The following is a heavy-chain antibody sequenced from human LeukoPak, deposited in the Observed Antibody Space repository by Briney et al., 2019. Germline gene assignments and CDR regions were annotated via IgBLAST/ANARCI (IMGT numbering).Heavy chain of an antibody. V-gene: IGHV4-61*01. CDR1: GASVSGDPYY. CDR2: IYYSGST. D-gene: IGHD6-13*01. Sequence: SETLSLTCTVSGASVSGDPYYWSWIRQPPGKGLEWIGYIYYSGSTNYNPSLKSRVTISVDTSKNQFSLKLSSVTAADTAVYYCARAVAAAAQSFDYWGQGTLVTVSS. CDR3: ARAVAAAAQSFDY. J-gene: IGHJ4*02.